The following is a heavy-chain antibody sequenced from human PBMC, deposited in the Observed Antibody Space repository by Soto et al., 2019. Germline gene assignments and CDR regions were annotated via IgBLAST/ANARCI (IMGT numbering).Heavy chain of an antibody. D-gene: IGHD2-15*01. CDR3: ARDRGYCSGGACYSVLDH. CDR1: GFTFRSYW. V-gene: IGHV3-74*01. J-gene: IGHJ4*02. CDR2: INGDGSTI. Sequence: HPGGSLRLSCAASGFTFRSYWMHWVRQAPGKGLVWVSRINGDGSTISYADSVKGRFTISRDNAKNSLYLQMNSLRAEDTAVYFCARDRGYCSGGACYSVLDHWGQGTLVTVPS.